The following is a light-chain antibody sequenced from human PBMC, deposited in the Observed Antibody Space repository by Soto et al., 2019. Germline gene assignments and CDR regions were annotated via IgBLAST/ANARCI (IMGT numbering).Light chain of an antibody. V-gene: IGKV3-15*01. CDR1: QTVSSN. Sequence: EIVMTQSPATLSVSPGERATVSCRASQTVSSNLAWYQQKPGQAPRLLIHGASTRATGVPARFSGSGSGTEFTLTISSLQSEDFAVYYCQQYHNWPPQYTFGQGPKLQIK. J-gene: IGKJ2*01. CDR2: GAS. CDR3: QQYHNWPPQYT.